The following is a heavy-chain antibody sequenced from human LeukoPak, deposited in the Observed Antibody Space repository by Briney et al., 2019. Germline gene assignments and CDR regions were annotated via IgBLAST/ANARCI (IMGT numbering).Heavy chain of an antibody. J-gene: IGHJ4*02. Sequence: GGSLRLSCAASGFTFSRYNVNWVHQAPGKGLEWVSSISSSSTNIYYADSVKGRFTISRDNAKNSLYLQMNRLRAQDTAVYYCARDDWGSGIPLLYWGQGTLVTVSS. V-gene: IGHV3-21*01. CDR3: ARDDWGSGIPLLY. D-gene: IGHD7-27*01. CDR1: GFTFSRYN. CDR2: ISSSSTNI.